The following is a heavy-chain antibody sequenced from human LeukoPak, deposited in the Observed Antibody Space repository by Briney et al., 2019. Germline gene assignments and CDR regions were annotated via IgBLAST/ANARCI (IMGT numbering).Heavy chain of an antibody. Sequence: RASQTLSLTCTVSGGSIISSSYYWGWIRQPPGKGLEWIGSIYYSGSTYYNPSLKSRVTISVDTSKNQFSLKLSSVTAADTAVYYCARQLPYYDILTAPSQFDPWGQGTLVTVSS. D-gene: IGHD3-9*01. J-gene: IGHJ5*02. CDR1: GGSIISSSYY. CDR3: ARQLPYYDILTAPSQFDP. V-gene: IGHV4-39*01. CDR2: IYYSGST.